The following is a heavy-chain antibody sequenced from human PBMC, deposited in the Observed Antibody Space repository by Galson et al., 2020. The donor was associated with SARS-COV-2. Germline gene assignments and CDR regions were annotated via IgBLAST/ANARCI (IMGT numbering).Heavy chain of an antibody. CDR2: IDCDDDK. CDR3: ARTYYDILTGYYLPFDY. CDR1: GFSLRTSGMC. D-gene: IGHD3-9*01. V-gene: IGHV2-70*01. Sequence: SGPTLVKPTQTLTLTCTFSGFSLRTSGMCVRWIRQPPGKALEWLAIIDCDDDKYYSTSLKTRHTISKDTSKNQVVLTMTNMDPVDTATYYGARTYYDILTGYYLPFDYWGQGTLVTVSS. J-gene: IGHJ4*02.